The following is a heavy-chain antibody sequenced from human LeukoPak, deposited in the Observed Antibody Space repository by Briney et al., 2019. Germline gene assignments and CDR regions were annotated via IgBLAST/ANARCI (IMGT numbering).Heavy chain of an antibody. CDR3: ATSGSYGRVRRDAFDI. J-gene: IGHJ3*02. Sequence: GGSLRLSCAASGFTFSSYWMSWVRQAPGKGLEWVANIKQDGSEKYYVDSVKGRFTISRDNAKNSLYLQMNSLRAEDTAVYYCATSGSYGRVRRDAFDIWGQGTMVTVSS. CDR1: GFTFSSYW. CDR2: IKQDGSEK. V-gene: IGHV3-7*01. D-gene: IGHD1-26*01.